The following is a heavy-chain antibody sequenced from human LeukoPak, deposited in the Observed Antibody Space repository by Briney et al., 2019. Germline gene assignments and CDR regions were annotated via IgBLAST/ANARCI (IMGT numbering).Heavy chain of an antibody. J-gene: IGHJ4*02. CDR2: ISGSGGST. D-gene: IGHD2-2*01. CDR1: GFTFSSYA. V-gene: IGHV3-23*01. Sequence: PGGSLRLSCAASGFTFSSYAMSWVRQAPGKGLGWVSAISGSGGSTYYADSVKGRFTISRDNSKNTLYLQMNSLRAEDTAVYYCARVDCSSTSCHNYYFDYWGQGTLVTVSS. CDR3: ARVDCSSTSCHNYYFDY.